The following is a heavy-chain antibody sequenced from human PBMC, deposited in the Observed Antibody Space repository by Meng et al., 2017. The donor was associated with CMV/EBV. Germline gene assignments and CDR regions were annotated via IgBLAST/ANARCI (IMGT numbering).Heavy chain of an antibody. Sequence: GESLKISCAASGFTFSSYAMHWVRQAPGKGLEWEAVISYDGSNKYYGDSVKGRFTISRDNAKNTLYLQMNSLRAEDTAVYYCARDQGDGMDVWGQGTTVTVSS. CDR2: ISYDGSNK. D-gene: IGHD3-16*01. J-gene: IGHJ6*02. CDR1: GFTFSSYA. CDR3: ARDQGDGMDV. V-gene: IGHV3-30*04.